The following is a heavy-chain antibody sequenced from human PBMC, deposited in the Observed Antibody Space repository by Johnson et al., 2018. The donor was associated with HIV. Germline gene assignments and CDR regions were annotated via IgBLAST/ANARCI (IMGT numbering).Heavy chain of an antibody. J-gene: IGHJ3*01. D-gene: IGHD6-13*01. CDR3: AKDFGSSSWHAFDV. V-gene: IGHV3-33*05. Sequence: QVQLVESGGGVVQPGGSLRLSCAASGFTFRSNGMHWVRQAPGKGLEWVAVISYDANNKYYIDSVKGRFTISRDNSKNTLYLQMNNLRAEDTSVYYCAKDFGSSSWHAFDVWGQGTMVTISS. CDR2: ISYDANNK. CDR1: GFTFRSNG.